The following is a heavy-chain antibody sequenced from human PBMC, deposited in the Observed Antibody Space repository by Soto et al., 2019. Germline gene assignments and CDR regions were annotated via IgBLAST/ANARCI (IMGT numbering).Heavy chain of an antibody. CDR2: ISWNSGSI. V-gene: IGHV3-9*01. D-gene: IGHD3-10*01. CDR3: ASDGDTRVWPCDH. CDR1: GFTFDDYA. J-gene: IGHJ4*02. Sequence: PGGSLRLSCAASGFTFDDYAMHWARQAPGKGLEWVSGISWNSGSIGYADSVKGRFTISRDNAKNSLYLQMNSLRPEDTALYDWASDGDTRVWPCDHWGQGT.